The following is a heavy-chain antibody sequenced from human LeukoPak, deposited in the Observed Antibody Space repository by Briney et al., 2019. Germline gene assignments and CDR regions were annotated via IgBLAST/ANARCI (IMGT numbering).Heavy chain of an antibody. CDR1: GFTFSSYA. CDR3: AKMRVGWFDP. D-gene: IGHD2-15*01. J-gene: IGHJ5*02. V-gene: IGHV3-23*01. CDR2: IGGSGGST. Sequence: PGGSLRLSCAASGFTFSSYAMSWVRQAPGKGLEWVSGIGGSGGSTYYADSVKGRFTISRDNSKNTLFLQMNSLRAEDTAVYYCAKMRVGWFDPWGQGTLVTASS.